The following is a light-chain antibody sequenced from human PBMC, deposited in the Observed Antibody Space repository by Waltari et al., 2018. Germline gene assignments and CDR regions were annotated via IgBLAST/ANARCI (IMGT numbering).Light chain of an antibody. CDR3: CSYASGDTIL. J-gene: IGLJ2*01. V-gene: IGLV2-23*01. CDR1: SRDVGSYTL. Sequence: QSALTQPASVSGSPGQSITISCTGTSRDVGSYTLFSWFQHHPGKAPQLMIYEGSKRPSGVSNRFSGSKSGNTASLTISGLQAEDEADYYCCSYASGDTILFGGGTKLTVL. CDR2: EGS.